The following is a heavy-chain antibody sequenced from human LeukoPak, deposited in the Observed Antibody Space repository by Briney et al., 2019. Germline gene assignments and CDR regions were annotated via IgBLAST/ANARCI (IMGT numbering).Heavy chain of an antibody. D-gene: IGHD3-10*01. V-gene: IGHV3-74*01. CDR2: INSDGSRT. CDR3: ARRGGEMLFDY. J-gene: IGHJ4*02. Sequence: PGGSLRLSCAASKFSFSSYWMHWVRQAPGKGLVWVSRINSDGSRTNYADSVKGRFTISRDNAKNTLYLQMSSLRAEDTAVYYCARRGGEMLFDYWGQETLVSVSS. CDR1: KFSFSSYW.